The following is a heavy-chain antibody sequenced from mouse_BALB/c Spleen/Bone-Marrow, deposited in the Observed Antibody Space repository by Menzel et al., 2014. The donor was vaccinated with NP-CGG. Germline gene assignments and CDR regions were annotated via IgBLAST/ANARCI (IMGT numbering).Heavy chain of an antibody. D-gene: IGHD1-2*01. Sequence: EVQGVESGAELVKPGASVKLSCTASGFNIKDTYMHWVKQRPEQGLEWIGRIDPANGNTKYDPKFQGKATITADTSSNTAYLQLSSLTSEDTAVYYCAGGGTTATWYFDVWGAGTTVTASS. CDR2: IDPANGNT. CDR1: GFNIKDTY. V-gene: IGHV14-3*02. CDR3: AGGGTTATWYFDV. J-gene: IGHJ1*01.